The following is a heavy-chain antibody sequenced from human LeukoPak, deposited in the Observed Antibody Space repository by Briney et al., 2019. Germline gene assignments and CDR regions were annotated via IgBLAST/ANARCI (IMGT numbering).Heavy chain of an antibody. CDR3: ARYITMVRGGSWFDP. V-gene: IGHV3-23*05. D-gene: IGHD3-10*01. Sequence: GGSLRLSCAASGFSFDFSGYAMSWVRQAPGKGLEWVSGINGIGTSLYYADSVKGRFTISRDNSDNTLYLQMNSLRADDTAVYYCARYITMVRGGSWFDPWGQGTLVTVSS. CDR1: GFSFDFSGYA. CDR2: INGIGTSL. J-gene: IGHJ5*02.